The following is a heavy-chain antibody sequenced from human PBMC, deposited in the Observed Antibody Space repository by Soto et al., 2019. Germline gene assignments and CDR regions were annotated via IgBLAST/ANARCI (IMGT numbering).Heavy chain of an antibody. CDR1: GFTFSSYG. V-gene: IGHV3-33*01. J-gene: IGHJ4*02. Sequence: QVQLVESGGGVVQPGRSLRLSCAASGFTFSSYGMHWVRQAPGKGLEWVSVIYYDGNIKYYADSVKGRFTISRDNSKNTLYLEMNDRRAEAAAVYYCARGPRMSADGIGAYGGQGTLFTVSS. CDR3: ARGPRMSADGIGAY. D-gene: IGHD6-13*01. CDR2: IYYDGNIK.